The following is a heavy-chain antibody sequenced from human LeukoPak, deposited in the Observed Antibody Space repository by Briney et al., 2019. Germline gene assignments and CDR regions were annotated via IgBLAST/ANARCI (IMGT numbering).Heavy chain of an antibody. V-gene: IGHV3-15*01. CDR2: IKSKFDGETT. Sequence: GGSLRLSCAASGFTFSSYSMNWVRQAPGKGLEWVGRIKSKFDGETTQYAAPVKGRFTISRDDSKNTLYLQMNSLKTEDTAVYYCTTDPPRYCSSTSCYYGYWGQGTLVTVSS. CDR3: TTDPPRYCSSTSCYYGY. J-gene: IGHJ4*02. D-gene: IGHD2-2*01. CDR1: GFTFSSYS.